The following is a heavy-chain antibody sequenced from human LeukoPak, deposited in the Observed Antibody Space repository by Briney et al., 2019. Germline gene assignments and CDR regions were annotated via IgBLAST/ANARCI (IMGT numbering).Heavy chain of an antibody. Sequence: PGGSLRLFCAASGFTFEDYAMHWVRQAPGKGLEGVSLISWDGGSTYYADSVKGRFTISRDNSKNSLNLQMNSLRAEDTALYYCAKALYSYGPPEDYWGQGTLVTVSS. D-gene: IGHD5-18*01. CDR2: ISWDGGST. J-gene: IGHJ4*02. CDR1: GFTFEDYA. CDR3: AKALYSYGPPEDY. V-gene: IGHV3-43D*03.